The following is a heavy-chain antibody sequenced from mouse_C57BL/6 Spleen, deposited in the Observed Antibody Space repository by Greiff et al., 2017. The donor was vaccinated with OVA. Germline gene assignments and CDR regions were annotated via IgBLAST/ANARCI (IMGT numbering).Heavy chain of an antibody. CDR3: SAVHYYGSSFYAMDY. CDR2: IRLKSDNYAT. V-gene: IGHV6-3*01. J-gene: IGHJ4*01. D-gene: IGHD1-1*01. Sequence: EVKLQESGGGLVQPGGSMKLSCVASGFTFSNYWMNWVRQSPEKGLEWVAQIRLKSDNYATHYAESVKGRFTISRDDSKSSVYLQMNNLRAEDTGIYYCSAVHYYGSSFYAMDYWGQGTSVTVSS. CDR1: GFTFSNYW.